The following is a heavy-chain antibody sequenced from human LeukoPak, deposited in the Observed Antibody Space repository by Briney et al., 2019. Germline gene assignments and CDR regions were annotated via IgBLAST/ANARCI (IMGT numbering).Heavy chain of an antibody. CDR1: GGSISSSSYY. Sequence: PETLSLTCTVSGGSISSSSYYWGWIRQPPGKGLEWIGSIYYSGSTNYNPSLKSRVTISVDTSKNQFSLKLSSVTAADTAVYYCARPRTLYSSGWYLGYDAFDIWGQGTMVTVSS. D-gene: IGHD6-19*01. CDR2: IYYSGST. J-gene: IGHJ3*02. V-gene: IGHV4-39*07. CDR3: ARPRTLYSSGWYLGYDAFDI.